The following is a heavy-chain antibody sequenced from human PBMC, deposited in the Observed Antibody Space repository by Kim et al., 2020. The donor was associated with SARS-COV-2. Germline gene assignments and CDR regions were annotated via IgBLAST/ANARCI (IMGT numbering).Heavy chain of an antibody. D-gene: IGHD2-15*01. J-gene: IGHJ4*02. Sequence: PSLKSRVTISVDTSKNQFSLKLSSVTAADTAVYYCARGLLIYGGNPLFDYWGQGTLVTVSS. V-gene: IGHV4-34*01. CDR3: ARGLLIYGGNPLFDY.